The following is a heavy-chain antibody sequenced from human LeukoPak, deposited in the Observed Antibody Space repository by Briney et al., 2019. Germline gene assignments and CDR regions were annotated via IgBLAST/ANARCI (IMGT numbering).Heavy chain of an antibody. CDR3: ARAVRAHPPADF. Sequence: GGSLRLSCAASGFSFSSYWMHWVRQAPGKGLEWVSRINSDGSSTTYADSVKGRSSISRDNAKNTLYLHMSSLRAEDTGVHYCARAVRAHPPADFWGQGTLVTVSS. D-gene: IGHD3-3*01. CDR2: INSDGSST. CDR1: GFSFSSYW. V-gene: IGHV3-74*01. J-gene: IGHJ4*02.